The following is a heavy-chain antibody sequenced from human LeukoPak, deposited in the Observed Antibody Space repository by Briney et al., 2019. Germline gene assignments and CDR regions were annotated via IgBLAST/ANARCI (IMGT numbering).Heavy chain of an antibody. Sequence: SEALSLTCAVYGGSFSGDYWSWIRQPPGKGLEWIGEINHSGSTNYNPFLKSRVTISVDTSKNQFSLKLSSVTAADTAIYYCARGVPGYWGQGTLVTVFS. V-gene: IGHV4-34*01. CDR2: INHSGST. D-gene: IGHD1-1*01. CDR1: GGSFSGDY. CDR3: ARGVPGY. J-gene: IGHJ4*02.